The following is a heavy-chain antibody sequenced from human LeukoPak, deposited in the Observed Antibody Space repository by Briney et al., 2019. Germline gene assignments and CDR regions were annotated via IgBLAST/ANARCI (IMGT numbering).Heavy chain of an antibody. Sequence: SETLSLTCTVSGGSISSGSYYWSWIRQPAGKGLEWIGRIYTSGSTNYSPSLASRVTISRDTSKNQISLNLSSVTAADTAVYYCARHQYQLLPHNWFDPWGQGTLVTVSS. D-gene: IGHD2-2*01. CDR3: ARHQYQLLPHNWFDP. V-gene: IGHV4-61*02. J-gene: IGHJ5*02. CDR1: GGSISSGSYY. CDR2: IYTSGST.